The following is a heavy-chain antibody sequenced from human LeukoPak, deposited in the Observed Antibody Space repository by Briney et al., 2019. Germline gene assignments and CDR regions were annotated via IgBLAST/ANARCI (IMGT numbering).Heavy chain of an antibody. CDR1: GGTFSSYA. Sequence: SVKVSGTASGGTFSSYAISWVRQAPGQGLEWMGGIIPIFGTANYAQKFQGRVTITTDESTSTDYMELSSLRSEDTAVYYCASGDYYDSSRYYYGYFDYWGQGTLVTVSS. V-gene: IGHV1-69*05. CDR2: IIPIFGTA. CDR3: ASGDYYDSSRYYYGYFDY. J-gene: IGHJ4*02. D-gene: IGHD3-22*01.